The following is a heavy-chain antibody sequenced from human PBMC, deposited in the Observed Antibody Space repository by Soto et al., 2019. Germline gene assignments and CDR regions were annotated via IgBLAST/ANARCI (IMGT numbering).Heavy chain of an antibody. CDR1: GGSISSSSHY. V-gene: IGHV4-39*01. CDR2: IYYSGTL. CDR3: ARVVSYSASWYIDY. D-gene: IGHD6-13*01. Sequence: SETLSLTCSVSGGSISSSSHYWGWIRQPPGKGLEWIGSIYYSGTLYYNPSLRSRVTISADMSKNQFSLKLSSVTAADTAVYYCARVVSYSASWYIDYWGQGTIVTVSS. J-gene: IGHJ4*02.